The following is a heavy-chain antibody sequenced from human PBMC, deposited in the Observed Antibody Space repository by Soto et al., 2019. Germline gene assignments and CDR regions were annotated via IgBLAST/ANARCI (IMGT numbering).Heavy chain of an antibody. CDR2: ISSTGLYT. Sequence: PGGSLRLSCAASGFSFTTYGMSWVRQAPGKGLEWVSDISSTGLYTYLADSVKGRFTISRDNSKNTLYLQMNSLRVDDTAVYFCTKLWLFEKNWFDPWGQGTLVTVSS. CDR3: TKLWLFEKNWFDP. J-gene: IGHJ5*02. D-gene: IGHD3-22*01. CDR1: GFSFTTYG. V-gene: IGHV3-23*01.